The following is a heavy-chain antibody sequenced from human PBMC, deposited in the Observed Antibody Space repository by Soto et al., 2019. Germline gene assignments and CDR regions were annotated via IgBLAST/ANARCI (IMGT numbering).Heavy chain of an antibody. CDR2: IYTSGST. D-gene: IGHD3-22*01. V-gene: IGHV4-4*07. CDR3: ASIEVGYNHYYGIDV. CDR1: GGSISSYY. J-gene: IGHJ6*02. Sequence: QVQLQESGPGLVKPSETLSLTCTVSGGSISSYYWSWIRQPAGKGLEWIGRIYTSGSTNYNPSLRSRVTMSVDTYKNQLSLKLSSVTAADTAVYYCASIEVGYNHYYGIDVWGQGTTVTVSS.